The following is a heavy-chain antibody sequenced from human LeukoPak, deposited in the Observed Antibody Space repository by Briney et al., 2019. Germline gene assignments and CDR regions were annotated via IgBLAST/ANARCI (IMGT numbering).Heavy chain of an antibody. D-gene: IGHD6-13*01. CDR1: GGTFSSYG. CDR2: ISAYNGNT. J-gene: IGHJ3*02. V-gene: IGHV1-18*01. Sequence: ASVKVSCKASGGTFSSYGISWVRQAPGQGLEWMGWISAYNGNTNYAQKLQGRVTMTTDTSTSTAYMELRSLRSDDTAVYYCAREYDSSSWYRAFDIWGQGTMVTVSS. CDR3: AREYDSSSWYRAFDI.